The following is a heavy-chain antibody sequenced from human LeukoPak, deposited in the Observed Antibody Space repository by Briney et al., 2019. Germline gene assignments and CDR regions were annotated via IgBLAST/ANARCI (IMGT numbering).Heavy chain of an antibody. D-gene: IGHD3-10*01. J-gene: IGHJ4*02. CDR3: ARSGFTL. CDR2: INHSGST. V-gene: IGHV4-34*01. CDR1: GGSLSGYY. Sequence: KPSETLSLTCAVYGGSLSGYYWSWLRQPPGKGLEWVGEINHSGSTNYNPSLKSRVNISVDTSKNQFSLKLSSVTGADTAVYYCARSGFTLWGQGTLVTVSS.